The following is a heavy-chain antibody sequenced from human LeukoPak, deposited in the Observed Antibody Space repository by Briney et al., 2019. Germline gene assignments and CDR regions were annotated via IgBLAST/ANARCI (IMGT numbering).Heavy chain of an antibody. CDR3: AGGESLRFLDY. CDR2: ISGSGGSK. V-gene: IGHV3-23*01. D-gene: IGHD3-3*01. J-gene: IGHJ4*02. Sequence: PGGSVRLSCAASGFTYSSFAMIGVRQPPARALEWVSAISGSGGSKYYADSVKGRLTISRDNSKNTLYLQMNSLRTEDTAVYYCAGGESLRFLDYWGQGTLVTVSS. CDR1: GFTYSSFA.